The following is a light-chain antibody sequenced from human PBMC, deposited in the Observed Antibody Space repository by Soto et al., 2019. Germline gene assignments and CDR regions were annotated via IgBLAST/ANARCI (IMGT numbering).Light chain of an antibody. CDR3: SSYTSSSTVL. CDR2: EVS. V-gene: IGLV2-18*02. Sequence: QSALTQPPSVSGSPGQSVTIYCTGTSSDVGSYNRVSWYQQPPGTAPKLMIYEVSYRPSGVPDRFSGSKSGNTASLTISGLQAEDEADYYCSSYTSSSTVLFGGGTKLTVL. CDR1: SSDVGSYNR. J-gene: IGLJ2*01.